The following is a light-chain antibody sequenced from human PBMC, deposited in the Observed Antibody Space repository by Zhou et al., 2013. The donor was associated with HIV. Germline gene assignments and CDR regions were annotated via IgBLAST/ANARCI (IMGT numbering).Light chain of an antibody. CDR3: QQYGSSPWT. J-gene: IGKJ1*01. V-gene: IGKV3-20*01. Sequence: EIVLTQSPGTLSLSPGEGATLSCRASHTISANYLAWYQQKPGQAPRLLVYGASTRATGIPDRFTGSGSGTDFTLTISRLEPEDSAVYHCQQYGSSPWTFGQGTKVEIK. CDR1: HTISANY. CDR2: GAS.